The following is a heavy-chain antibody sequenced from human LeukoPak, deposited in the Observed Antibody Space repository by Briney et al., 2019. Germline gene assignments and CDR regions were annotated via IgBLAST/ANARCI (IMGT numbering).Heavy chain of an antibody. D-gene: IGHD6-13*01. CDR2: IYHSGST. J-gene: IGHJ4*02. V-gene: IGHV4-4*02. Sequence: PSETLSLTCAVSGGSISSSNWWSWVRQPPGKGLEWIGEIYHSGSTNYNPSLKSRVTISVETSKNQCSLKLSSVTAADTAVYYCARQGIAAAGTDNWGQGTLVTVSS. CDR3: ARQGIAAAGTDN. CDR1: GGSISSSNW.